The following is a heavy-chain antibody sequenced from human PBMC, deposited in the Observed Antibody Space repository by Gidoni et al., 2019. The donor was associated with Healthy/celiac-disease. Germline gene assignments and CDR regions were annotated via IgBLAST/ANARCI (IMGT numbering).Heavy chain of an antibody. CDR1: GFTFSGSA. D-gene: IGHD3-10*01. J-gene: IGHJ4*02. V-gene: IGHV3-73*02. CDR3: TRHPDEVRQWTLQP. CDR2: IRSKANSYAT. Sequence: EVQLVESGGGLVQPGGSLKLSCAASGFTFSGSAMHWVRQASGKGLEWVGHIRSKANSYATAYAASVKGRFTISRDDSKNTAYLQMNSLKTEDTAVYYCTRHPDEVRQWTLQPWGQGTLVTVSS.